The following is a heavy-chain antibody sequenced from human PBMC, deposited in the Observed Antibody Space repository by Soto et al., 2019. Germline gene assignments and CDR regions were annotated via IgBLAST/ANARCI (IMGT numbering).Heavy chain of an antibody. J-gene: IGHJ2*01. Sequence: QVQLVQSGAEVKKPGSSVKISCKPSGGTFSSHAYSWVRQAPGQGLEWMGGIIHIFGPANYAQKFQDRVTITADKSTTTASMELSGLRSDDTAVYDCARDSPSPGSERSCFGEYWYFDIWGRGTLVIVSS. CDR3: ARDSPSPGSERSCFGEYWYFDI. CDR2: IIHIFGPA. CDR1: GGTFSSHA. V-gene: IGHV1-69*06. D-gene: IGHD1-26*01.